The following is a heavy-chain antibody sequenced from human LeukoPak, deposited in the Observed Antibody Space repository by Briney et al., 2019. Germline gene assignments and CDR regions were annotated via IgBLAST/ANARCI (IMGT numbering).Heavy chain of an antibody. J-gene: IGHJ1*01. V-gene: IGHV1-2*02. Sequence: ASVKVSCKASGYTFTGYYIHWVRQAPGQGLEWMGWINPNSGGAKYAQKFQGRVTMTRDTSISTAYMELSRLRSDDTAVYYCARDSYYDSSGYYSSEYFQHWGQGTLVTVSS. CDR2: INPNSGGA. CDR3: ARDSYYDSSGYYSSEYFQH. D-gene: IGHD3-22*01. CDR1: GYTFTGYY.